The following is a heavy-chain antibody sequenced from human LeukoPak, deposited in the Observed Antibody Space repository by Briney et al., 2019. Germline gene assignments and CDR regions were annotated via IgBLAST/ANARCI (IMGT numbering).Heavy chain of an antibody. CDR3: ARGRYNWFDP. Sequence: ASVKVSCKASGYTFTSYYMHWVRQAPGHGLEWMGIINPSGGSTSYAQKFQGRVTMTRDTSISTAYMELSRLRSDDTAVYYCARGRYNWFDPWGQGTLVTVSS. CDR2: INPSGGST. J-gene: IGHJ5*02. V-gene: IGHV1-46*01. CDR1: GYTFTSYY.